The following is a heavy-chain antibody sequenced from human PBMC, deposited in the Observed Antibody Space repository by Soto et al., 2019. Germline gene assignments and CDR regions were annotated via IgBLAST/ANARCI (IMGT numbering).Heavy chain of an antibody. Sequence: HVQLVQSGAEVKKPGASVRVSCKASGYSITGYYLDWVRQAPGHGLEWMGWINPNRGATDYAQKFQGRVTMTRDTSINTAYMELSSLTSDDTAVYYCARVAVSGTIDYWVQGTLVTVSS. V-gene: IGHV1-2*02. CDR3: ARVAVSGTIDY. CDR2: INPNRGAT. J-gene: IGHJ4*02. CDR1: GYSITGYY. D-gene: IGHD6-19*01.